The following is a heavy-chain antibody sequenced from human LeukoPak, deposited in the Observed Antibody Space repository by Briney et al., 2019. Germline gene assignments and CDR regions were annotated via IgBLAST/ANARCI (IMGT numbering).Heavy chain of an antibody. Sequence: GRSLRLSCAASGFTFSSYGMHWVRQAPGKGLEWVAVIRYDGNNKYYADSVKGRFTISRDNSKSTLYLQMNSLRAEDTAVYYCARDHPTYYYDSSGYTSFDYWGQGTLVTVSS. CDR2: IRYDGNNK. CDR3: ARDHPTYYYDSSGYTSFDY. CDR1: GFTFSSYG. J-gene: IGHJ4*02. V-gene: IGHV3-33*01. D-gene: IGHD3-22*01.